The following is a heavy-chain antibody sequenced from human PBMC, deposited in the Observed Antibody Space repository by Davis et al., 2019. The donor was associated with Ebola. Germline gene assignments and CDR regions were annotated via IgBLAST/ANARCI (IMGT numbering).Heavy chain of an antibody. CDR2: INSDGSST. D-gene: IGHD2-15*01. V-gene: IGHV3-74*01. CDR3: AKGGGPPFYYYGMDV. Sequence: GESLKISCAASGFTFSSYWMHWVRQVPGKGLVWVSRINSDGSSTSYADSVKGRFTISRDNSKNTLYLQMNSLRAEDTAVYYCAKGGGPPFYYYGMDVWGQGTTVTVSS. CDR1: GFTFSSYW. J-gene: IGHJ6*02.